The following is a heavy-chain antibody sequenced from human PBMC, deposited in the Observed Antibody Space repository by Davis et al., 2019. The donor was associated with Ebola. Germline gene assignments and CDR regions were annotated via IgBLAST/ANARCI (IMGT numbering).Heavy chain of an antibody. CDR3: AKDGVLWFGEGSVYYYGMDV. D-gene: IGHD3-10*01. Sequence: PGGSLRLSCAASGFTVSSNYMSWVRQAPGKGLEWVSVIYSGGSTYYADSVKGRFTTSRDNAKNTLYLQMNSLRAEDTAVYYCAKDGVLWFGEGSVYYYGMDVWGKETTVTVSS. V-gene: IGHV3-53*05. CDR1: GFTVSSNY. J-gene: IGHJ6*04. CDR2: IYSGGST.